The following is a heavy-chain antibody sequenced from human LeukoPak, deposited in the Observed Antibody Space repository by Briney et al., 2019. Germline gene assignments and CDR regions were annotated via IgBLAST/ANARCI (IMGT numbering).Heavy chain of an antibody. Sequence: GGSLRLSCAASGFTFSSYGMHWVRQAPGKGLEWVAVIWYDGSNKYYADSVKGRFAISRDNSKNTLYLQMNSLRAEGTAVYYCARDGGSGSGYDFRYYGMDVWGQGTTVTVSS. CDR2: IWYDGSNK. D-gene: IGHD5-12*01. CDR1: GFTFSSYG. J-gene: IGHJ6*02. CDR3: ARDGGSGSGYDFRYYGMDV. V-gene: IGHV3-33*01.